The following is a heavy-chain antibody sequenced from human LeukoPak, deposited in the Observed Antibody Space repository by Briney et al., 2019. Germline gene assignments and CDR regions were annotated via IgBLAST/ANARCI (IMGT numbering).Heavy chain of an antibody. D-gene: IGHD3-22*01. J-gene: IGHJ2*01. Sequence: GGSLRLSCAASGFTFSSYAMSWVRQAPGKGLEWVSAISGSGGSTYYADSVKGRFTISRDNSKNTLYLQMNSLRAEDTAVYYCAKDRAYYYDSSGYYGPYWYFDLWGRGTLVTVSS. CDR3: AKDRAYYYDSSGYYGPYWYFDL. CDR2: ISGSGGST. V-gene: IGHV3-23*01. CDR1: GFTFSSYA.